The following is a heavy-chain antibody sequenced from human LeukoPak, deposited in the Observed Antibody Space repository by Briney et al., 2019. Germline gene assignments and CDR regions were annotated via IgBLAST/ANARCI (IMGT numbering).Heavy chain of an antibody. Sequence: SETLSLTCAVYGGSFSGYYWSWIRQPPGKGLEWIGEINHSGSTNYNPSLKSRVTISVDTSKNQFSLKLSSVTAADTAVYFCARGMAAAYDYNWFDPWGQGTLVIVSS. V-gene: IGHV4-34*01. J-gene: IGHJ5*02. CDR2: INHSGST. CDR3: ARGMAAAYDYNWFDP. D-gene: IGHD5-12*01. CDR1: GGSFSGYY.